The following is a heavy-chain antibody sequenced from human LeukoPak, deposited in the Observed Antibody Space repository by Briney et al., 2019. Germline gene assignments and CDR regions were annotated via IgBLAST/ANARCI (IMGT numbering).Heavy chain of an antibody. D-gene: IGHD7-27*01. CDR2: ISWNSGSI. Sequence: GGSLRLSCAASGFTFDDYAMHWVRQAPGKGLEWVSDISWNSGSIGYADSVKGRFTISRDNAKNSLYLQMNSLRAEDTALYYCAKDWSYVGTYYFDYWGQGTLVTVSS. CDR3: AKDWSYVGTYYFDY. J-gene: IGHJ4*02. CDR1: GFTFDDYA. V-gene: IGHV3-9*01.